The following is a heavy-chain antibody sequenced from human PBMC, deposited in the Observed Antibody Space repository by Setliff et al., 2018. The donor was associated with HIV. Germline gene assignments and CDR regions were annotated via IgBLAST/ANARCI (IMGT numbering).Heavy chain of an antibody. CDR3: ARGGAVTVLGIPSYYSFYGLDK. Sequence: PSETLSLTCGVDAWSLSGYFWVWVRQSPGRGLGWIGEINYAGVANYSPSLKSRVTMSIDTSKNQCSLKLSSVTAAETGIYFCARGGAVTVLGIPSYYSFYGLDKWGQGTTVTVSS. J-gene: IGHJ6*02. CDR1: AWSLSGYF. CDR2: INYAGVA. V-gene: IGHV4-34*01. D-gene: IGHD2-21*02.